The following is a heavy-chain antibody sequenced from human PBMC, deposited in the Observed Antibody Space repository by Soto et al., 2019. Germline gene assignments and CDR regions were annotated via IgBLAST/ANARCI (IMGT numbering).Heavy chain of an antibody. D-gene: IGHD4-17*01. Sequence: PSETLSLTCTVSGDPIISSHGWSWVRQPPGKGLEWIGEIAHSGSINYKETYHSGNPYYNPSLKSRVIISVDRSKNQFSLKVRSVTAAGTAVYYCARETYGDYVGYFDPWGQGIQVTVSS. CDR1: GDPIISSHG. CDR2: IAHSGSINYKETYHSGNP. CDR3: ARETYGDYVGYFDP. J-gene: IGHJ5*02. V-gene: IGHV4-4*02.